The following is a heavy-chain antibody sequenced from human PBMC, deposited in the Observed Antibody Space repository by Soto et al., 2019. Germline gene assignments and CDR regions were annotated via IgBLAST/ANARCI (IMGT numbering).Heavy chain of an antibody. CDR1: GGTFSSYA. V-gene: IGHV1-69*01. CDR3: ARGKLAYCGGDWYSDWFDP. D-gene: IGHD2-21*02. Sequence: SVKVCCKASGGTFSSYAISWVRQAPGQVLEWMGGIIPIFGTANYAQKFQGRVTITADESTSTAYMELSSLRSEDTAVYYCARGKLAYCGGDWYSDWFDPWGQGTLVTVS. CDR2: IIPIFGTA. J-gene: IGHJ5*02.